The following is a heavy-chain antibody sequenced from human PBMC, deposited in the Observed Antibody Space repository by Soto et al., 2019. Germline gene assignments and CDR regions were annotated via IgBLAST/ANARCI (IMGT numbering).Heavy chain of an antibody. D-gene: IGHD3-22*01. Sequence: SETLSLTCTVSGGSISSYYWSWIRQPPGKGLEWIGYIYYSGSTNYNPSLKSRVTISVDTSKNQFSLKLSSVTAADTAVYYCATGRIVVVRGAFDIWAQGTMVTVSS. J-gene: IGHJ3*02. CDR2: IYYSGST. V-gene: IGHV4-59*01. CDR3: ATGRIVVVRGAFDI. CDR1: GGSISSYY.